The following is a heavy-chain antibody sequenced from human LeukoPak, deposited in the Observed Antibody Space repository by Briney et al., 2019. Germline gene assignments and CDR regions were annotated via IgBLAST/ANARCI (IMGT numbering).Heavy chain of an antibody. Sequence: GGSLRLSCAASGFTFSSYGMHWVRQAPGKGLEWVAVIWYDGSNKYYADSVKGRFTISRDNSKNTLYLQMNSLRAEDTAAYYCARRVYSGSYYFWFDPWGQGTLVTVSS. CDR1: GFTFSSYG. J-gene: IGHJ5*02. V-gene: IGHV3-33*01. CDR2: IWYDGSNK. CDR3: ARRVYSGSYYFWFDP. D-gene: IGHD1-26*01.